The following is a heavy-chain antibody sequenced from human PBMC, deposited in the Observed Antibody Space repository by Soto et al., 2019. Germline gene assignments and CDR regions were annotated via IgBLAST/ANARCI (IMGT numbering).Heavy chain of an antibody. D-gene: IGHD3-9*01. CDR1: GGTFSSYA. Sequence: GASVKVSCKASGGTFSSYAISWVRQAPGQGLEWMGGIIPIFGTANYAQKFQGRVTITADESTSTAYMELSSLISEDTAVYYCASPFLTGYFNFDYWGQGTLVTVSS. CDR2: IIPIFGTA. J-gene: IGHJ4*02. CDR3: ASPFLTGYFNFDY. V-gene: IGHV1-69*13.